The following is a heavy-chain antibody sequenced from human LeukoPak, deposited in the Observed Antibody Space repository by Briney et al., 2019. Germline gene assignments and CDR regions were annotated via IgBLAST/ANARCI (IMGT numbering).Heavy chain of an antibody. D-gene: IGHD3-9*01. V-gene: IGHV1-46*03. CDR1: GYTFTSYY. CDR2: INPSGGST. CDR3: AILTGSLFDY. J-gene: IGHJ4*02. Sequence: GASVKVSCKASGYTFTSYYMHWVRQAPGQGLEWMGIINPSGGSTSYPQKFLGRVTMTRDTSTSTVYMELSSLRSEDTAVYYCAILTGSLFDYWGQGTLVTVSS.